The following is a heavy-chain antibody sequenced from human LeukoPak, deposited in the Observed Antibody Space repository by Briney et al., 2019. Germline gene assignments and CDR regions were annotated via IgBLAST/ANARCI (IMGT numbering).Heavy chain of an antibody. Sequence: SLSPSCAPSGLTLTTICIGCDRPLEEDWREWEESISYDGTHNKYADSVKGRFTICRDNSKNTLYLQMNSLRAEDTAVYYYAKEIETYCYGSGSCEYWGQGTRVSVFS. V-gene: IGHV3-30*18. J-gene: IGHJ4*02. CDR3: AKEIETYCYGSGSCEY. D-gene: IGHD3-10*01. CDR2: SISYDGTHN. CDR1: GLTLTTIC.